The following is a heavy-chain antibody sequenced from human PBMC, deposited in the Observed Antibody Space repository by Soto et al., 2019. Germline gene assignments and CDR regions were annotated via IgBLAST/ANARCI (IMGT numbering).Heavy chain of an antibody. CDR3: AREYSNSPEAFDS. CDR1: GYTFNTYG. Sequence: ASVKVSCKTSGYTFNTYGINWVRQAPGQGLELMGWISAYDGKTTYAEKFQGRVTLTTDTSTSTAYMELRSLRSDDTAVYYCAREYSNSPEAFDSWGQGALVTVSS. CDR2: ISAYDGKT. V-gene: IGHV1-18*01. D-gene: IGHD1-26*01. J-gene: IGHJ4*02.